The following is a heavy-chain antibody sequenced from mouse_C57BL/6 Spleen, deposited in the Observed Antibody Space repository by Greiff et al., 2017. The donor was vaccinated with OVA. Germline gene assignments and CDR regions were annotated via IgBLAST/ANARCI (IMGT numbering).Heavy chain of an antibody. CDR1: GFNIKDDY. Sequence: VQLQQSGAELVRPGASVKLSCTASGFNIKDDYMHWVKQRPEQGLEWIGWIDPENGDTEYASKFQGKATITADTSSNTAYLQLSSLTSEDTAVYYCAPSATRVAPFAYWGQGTTLTVSA. CDR2: IDPENGDT. V-gene: IGHV14-4*01. CDR3: APSATRVAPFAY. D-gene: IGHD1-1*01. J-gene: IGHJ2*01.